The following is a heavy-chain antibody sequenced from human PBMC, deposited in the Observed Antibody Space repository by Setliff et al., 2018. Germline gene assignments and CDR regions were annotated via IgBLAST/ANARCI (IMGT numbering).Heavy chain of an antibody. Sequence: PGGSLSLSCAASGFTFSSYSMNWVRQAPGKGLEWVSSISSDSRYIYYADSLKGRFTISRDNAKNSLYLQMNSLRAEDTAVYFCARSESCGSSHCSPYDYWGQGALVTVSS. CDR1: GFTFSSYS. CDR3: ARSESCGSSHCSPYDY. CDR2: ISSDSRYI. J-gene: IGHJ4*02. D-gene: IGHD3-10*01. V-gene: IGHV3-21*01.